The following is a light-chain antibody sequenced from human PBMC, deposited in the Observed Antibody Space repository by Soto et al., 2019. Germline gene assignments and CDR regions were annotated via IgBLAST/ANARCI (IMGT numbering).Light chain of an antibody. CDR3: QQRSNWPSIT. CDR1: QSVSSY. Sequence: EIVLTQSPATLSLSPGERGTLSCRSSQSVSSYLAWYQQKPGQAPRLLIYDASNRATGIPARFSGSGSGTDFTLTINSLEPEDSAVYYCQQRSNWPSITFGQGTRLEIK. CDR2: DAS. J-gene: IGKJ5*01. V-gene: IGKV3-11*01.